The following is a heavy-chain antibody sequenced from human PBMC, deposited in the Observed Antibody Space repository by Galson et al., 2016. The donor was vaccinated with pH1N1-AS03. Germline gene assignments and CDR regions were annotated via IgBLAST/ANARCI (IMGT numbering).Heavy chain of an antibody. J-gene: IGHJ4*02. D-gene: IGHD2-2*01. CDR1: AGSISTYY. CDR2: IYFSGRT. CDR3: ARVRSEWLGVNSSWYGIDS. Sequence: SETLSLTCTVSAGSISTYYWAWIRQPPGRGLKWIGYIYFSGRTNCSPSLKSRANISLDRSRNQFSLNLNSVTAADTAVYYCARVRSEWLGVNSSWYGIDSWGQGTLVTVSS. V-gene: IGHV4-59*01.